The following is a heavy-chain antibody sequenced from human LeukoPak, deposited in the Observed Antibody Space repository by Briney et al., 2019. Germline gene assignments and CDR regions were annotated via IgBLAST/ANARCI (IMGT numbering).Heavy chain of an antibody. CDR3: ARLMGVRDEYYFDY. CDR1: GGSISSYY. V-gene: IGHV4-59*01. CDR2: ISYSGTT. J-gene: IGHJ4*02. D-gene: IGHD2-8*01. Sequence: PSETLSLTCTVSGGSISSYYWSWIRQPPGKGLEWIGYISYSGTTNYNPSLRGRVTISVDTSKNQFSLKLSSVTAADTAVYYCARLMGVRDEYYFDYWGQGTLVTVSS.